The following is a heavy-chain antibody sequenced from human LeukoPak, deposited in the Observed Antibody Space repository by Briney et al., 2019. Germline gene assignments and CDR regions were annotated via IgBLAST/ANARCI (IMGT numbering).Heavy chain of an antibody. CDR2: IKQDGSEK. J-gene: IGHJ3*02. D-gene: IGHD5-12*01. V-gene: IGHV3-7*01. Sequence: GGSLRLSCAASGFTFSSYWMSWVRQAPGKGLEWVANIKQDGSEKYYVDSVKGRFTISRDNSKNTLYLQMNSLRAEDTAVYYCAKDDSGYDFNDAFDIWGQGTMVTVSS. CDR3: AKDDSGYDFNDAFDI. CDR1: GFTFSSYW.